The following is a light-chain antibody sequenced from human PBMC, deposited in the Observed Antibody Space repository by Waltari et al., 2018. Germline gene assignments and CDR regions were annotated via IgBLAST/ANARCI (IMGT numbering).Light chain of an antibody. CDR3: QQYHTLLS. CDR2: DAS. J-gene: IGKJ4*01. CDR1: EDIKNY. Sequence: DIQMNQSPSSLSASVGDRVTITCQTREDIKNYLNWYQQKPETAPKRLIYDASNVQTGVPSRFSGGGFGTDFTLTISGLQPEDIATYFCQQYHTLLSFGGGTKVELK. V-gene: IGKV1-33*01.